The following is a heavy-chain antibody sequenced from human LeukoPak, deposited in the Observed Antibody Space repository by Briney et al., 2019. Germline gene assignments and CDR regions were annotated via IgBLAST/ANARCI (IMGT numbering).Heavy chain of an antibody. CDR1: GGSISSYY. J-gene: IGHJ4*02. V-gene: IGHV4-4*07. CDR3: AGNYYDSSGYYRGTDY. D-gene: IGHD3-22*01. CDR2: IYTSGST. Sequence: PSETLSLTCTVSGGSISSYYWSWIRQPAGKGLECIGRIYTSGSTNYNPSLKSRVTISVDTSKNQFSLKLSSVTAADTAVYYCAGNYYDSSGYYRGTDYWGQGTLVTVSS.